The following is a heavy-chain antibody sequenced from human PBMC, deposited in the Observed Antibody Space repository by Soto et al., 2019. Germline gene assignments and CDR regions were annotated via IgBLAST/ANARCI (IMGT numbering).Heavy chain of an antibody. V-gene: IGHV1-69*08. J-gene: IGHJ3*01. CDR3: AGPFGVVPYDAFDV. D-gene: IGHD3-3*01. CDR1: GVTFSSYN. Sequence: QVQLVQSGAELKRPGSSVKFSCKASGVTFSSYNIHWVRQAPGQGLEWMGRIVPFLGTIDHAQTFQDRVTISADKSTSTAYMELTSLRSDDTAVYHCAGPFGVVPYDAFDVWGQGTMLIVSS. CDR2: IVPFLGTI.